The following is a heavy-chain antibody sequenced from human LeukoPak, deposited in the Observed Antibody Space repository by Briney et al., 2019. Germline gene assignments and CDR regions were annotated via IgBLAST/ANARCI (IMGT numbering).Heavy chain of an antibody. D-gene: IGHD7-27*01. J-gene: IGHJ4*02. V-gene: IGHV3-7*01. Sequence: GGSLRLSCAASGFTFSSYWMSWVRQAPGKGLEWVANIKQDGSEKYYVDSVKGRFTISRDNAKNSLYLQMNSLRVEDTAIYYCARDYVWGSSESDYWGQGTLVTVSS. CDR2: IKQDGSEK. CDR3: ARDYVWGSSESDY. CDR1: GFTFSSYW.